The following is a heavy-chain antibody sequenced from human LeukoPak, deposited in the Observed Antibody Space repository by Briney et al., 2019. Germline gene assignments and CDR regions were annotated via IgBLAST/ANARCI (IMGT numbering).Heavy chain of an antibody. CDR2: ISDSGGRT. V-gene: IGHV3-23*01. CDR1: GFSFSSYA. D-gene: IGHD3-10*01. Sequence: GGSLRLSCAASGFSFSSYALSWVRQAAGRGLEWVSAISDSGGRTYYEDFVKGRFTISRDNAENTLFLQMSSLRAEATATYYCAKPYGSGTYYNYFTYCGQGTLVSVSS. CDR3: AKPYGSGTYYNYFTY. J-gene: IGHJ4*02.